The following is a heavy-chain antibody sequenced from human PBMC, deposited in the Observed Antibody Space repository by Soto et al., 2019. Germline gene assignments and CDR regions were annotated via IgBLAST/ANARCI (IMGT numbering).Heavy chain of an antibody. V-gene: IGHV1-2*04. D-gene: IGHD1-7*01. Sequence: GASVKVSCKTSGYTFTGYYMHWVRPAPGQGLEWMGWINPNSGGTNYAQKFQGWVTMTRDTSISTAYMELSRLRSDDTAVYYCARVCITGTGLGYWGQGTLVTVSS. CDR1: GYTFTGYY. CDR2: INPNSGGT. J-gene: IGHJ4*02. CDR3: ARVCITGTGLGY.